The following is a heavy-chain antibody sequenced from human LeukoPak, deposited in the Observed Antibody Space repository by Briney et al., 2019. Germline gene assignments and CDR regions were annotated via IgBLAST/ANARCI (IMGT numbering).Heavy chain of an antibody. CDR2: IIPIFGTA. D-gene: IGHD4-17*01. J-gene: IGHJ6*02. CDR1: GGTFSSYA. V-gene: IGHV1-69*05. CDR3: ATTVTQEYYYHYGLDV. Sequence: GASVKVSCKASGGTFSSYAISWVRQAPGQGLEWMGGIIPIFGTANYAQKFQGRVTITTDESTSTAYMELSSLRSEDTAVYYCATTVTQEYYYHYGLDVWGQGTTVTVSS.